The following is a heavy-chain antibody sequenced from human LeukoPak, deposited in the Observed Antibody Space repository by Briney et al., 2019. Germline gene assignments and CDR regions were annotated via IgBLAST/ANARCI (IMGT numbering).Heavy chain of an antibody. CDR2: IKQDGSEK. V-gene: IGHV3-7*03. CDR1: GFTFSGYW. D-gene: IGHD4-17*01. CDR3: ARGNDYGDYYFDY. Sequence: GGSLRLSCAASGFTFSGYWMSWVRQAPGKGLEWVANIKQDGSEKYYVDSVKGRFTISRDNAKNSLYLQMNSLRAEDTAVYYCARGNDYGDYYFDYWGQGTLVTVSS. J-gene: IGHJ4*02.